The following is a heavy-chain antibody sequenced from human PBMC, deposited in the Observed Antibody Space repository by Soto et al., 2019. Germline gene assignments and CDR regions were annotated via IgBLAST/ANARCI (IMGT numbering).Heavy chain of an antibody. J-gene: IGHJ4*02. CDR1: GGSISSYY. V-gene: IGHV4-59*01. D-gene: IGHD2-2*01. CDR3: ARRSHLEMSTIVYYFDN. Sequence: PSETLSLTCTVSGGSISSYYWSWIRQPPGKGLEWIGYIYYSGSTNYNPSLKSRVTISVDTSKNQFSLKLSSVPAADTAVYYCARRSHLEMSTIVYYFDNSGQRTLVTASS. CDR2: IYYSGST.